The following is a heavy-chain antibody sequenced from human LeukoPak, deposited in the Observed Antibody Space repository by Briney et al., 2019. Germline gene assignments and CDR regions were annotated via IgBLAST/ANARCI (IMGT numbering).Heavy chain of an antibody. CDR3: ARCGKGSSGYYHHYMDV. CDR2: IYHSGST. Sequence: SETLSLTCAVSDYSIRSDYYWGWIRQPPGKGLEWIGTIYHSGSTYYNPSLKSRVTISVDTSKNQFSLKLSSVTAADTAVYYCARCGKGSSGYYHHYMDVWGKGTTVTVSS. V-gene: IGHV4-38-2*01. J-gene: IGHJ6*03. CDR1: DYSIRSDYY. D-gene: IGHD6-19*01.